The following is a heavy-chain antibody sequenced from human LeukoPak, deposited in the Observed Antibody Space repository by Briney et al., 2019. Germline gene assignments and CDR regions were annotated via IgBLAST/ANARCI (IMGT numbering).Heavy chain of an antibody. CDR1: GFTFSSHA. V-gene: IGHV3-23*01. CDR2: ISGNGAGT. J-gene: IGHJ6*02. D-gene: IGHD3-16*01. CDR3: AKPNQFDSYVNYYYGMDV. Sequence: PGGSLRLSCTPSGFTFSSHAMSWVRQAPGKGLEWVSGISGNGAGTYYADSVKGRFTISRDNSKNTLYLQMNSLRAEDTAVYYCAKPNQFDSYVNYYYGMDVWGQGTTVTVSS.